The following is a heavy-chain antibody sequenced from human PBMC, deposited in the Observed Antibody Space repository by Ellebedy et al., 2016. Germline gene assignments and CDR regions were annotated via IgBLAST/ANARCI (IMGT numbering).Heavy chain of an antibody. V-gene: IGHV3-23*01. CDR2: ISGSDGNT. Sequence: GGSLRLXXAASGFTFASYAMSWVRQAPGKGLEWVSAISGSDGNTYYADSVKGRFTISRDNAKNSLYLQMNSLRAEDTALYYCAKANYYDSSGYLPPDYWGQGTLVTVSS. D-gene: IGHD3-22*01. J-gene: IGHJ4*02. CDR3: AKANYYDSSGYLPPDY. CDR1: GFTFASYA.